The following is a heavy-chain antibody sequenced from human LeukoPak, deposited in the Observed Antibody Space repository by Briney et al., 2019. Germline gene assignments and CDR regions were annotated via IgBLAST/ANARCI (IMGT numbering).Heavy chain of an antibody. CDR3: ASQLPVVTEHY. CDR2: INSDGSST. CDR1: GFTFSSYW. J-gene: IGHJ4*02. D-gene: IGHD3-22*01. Sequence: GGSLRLSCAASGFTFSSYWMHWVRHAPGKGLVWVSRINSDGSSTSYADSVKGRFTISRDNAKNTLYLQMNSLRAEDTAVYYCASQLPVVTEHYWGQGTLVTVSS. V-gene: IGHV3-74*01.